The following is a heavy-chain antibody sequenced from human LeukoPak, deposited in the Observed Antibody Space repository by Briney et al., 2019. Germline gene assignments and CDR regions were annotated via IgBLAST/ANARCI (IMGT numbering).Heavy chain of an antibody. D-gene: IGHD3-22*01. J-gene: IGHJ4*02. V-gene: IGHV3-23*01. CDR1: GFTFSSYA. CDR3: AKDLGDSSGYYRFDFDY. Sequence: PGGSLRLSCAASGFTFSSYAMSWVRQAPGKGLEWVSAISGSGGSAYYADSVKGRFTISRDNSKNTLYLQMNSLRAEDTAVYYCAKDLGDSSGYYRFDFDYWGQGTLVTVSS. CDR2: ISGSGGSA.